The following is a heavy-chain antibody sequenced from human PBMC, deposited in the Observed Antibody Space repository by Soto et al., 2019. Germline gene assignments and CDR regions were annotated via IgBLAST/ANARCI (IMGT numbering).Heavy chain of an antibody. J-gene: IGHJ5*02. V-gene: IGHV3-23*01. Sequence: GGSLRLSCAASGFTFTNYAMSWVRQAPGKGLEWVSTVSESGGTRTYYTDSVKGRFTISRDDSKNTVYLHMNSLRAEDTALYYCAKDARPSSWGQGTLVTVS. CDR1: GFTFTNYA. CDR3: AKDARPSS. CDR2: VSESGGTRT.